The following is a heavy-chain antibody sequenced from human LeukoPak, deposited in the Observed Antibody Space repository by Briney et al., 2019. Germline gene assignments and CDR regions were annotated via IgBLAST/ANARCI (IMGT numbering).Heavy chain of an antibody. CDR3: ARFDLLDAFDI. V-gene: IGHV4-30-2*01. Sequence: SETLSLTCTVSGGSISSYSWSWIRQPPGKGLEWIGYIYHSGSTYYNPSLKSRVTISVDRSKNQFSLKLSSVTAADTAVYYCARFDLLDAFDIWGQGTMVTVSS. J-gene: IGHJ3*02. CDR2: IYHSGST. CDR1: GGSISSYS. D-gene: IGHD3-9*01.